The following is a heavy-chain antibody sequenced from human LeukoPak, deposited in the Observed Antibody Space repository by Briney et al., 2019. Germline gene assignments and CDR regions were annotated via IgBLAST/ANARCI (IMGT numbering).Heavy chain of an antibody. CDR2: INWNGGST. CDR3: ARTRTYDFWSGFNHHYYYMDV. J-gene: IGHJ6*03. Sequence: GGSLRLSCAASGFTFDDYGMSWVRQAPGKGLEWVSGINWNGGSTGYADSVKGRFTISRDNAKNSLYLQMNSLRAEDTAVYYCARTRTYDFWSGFNHHYYYMDVWGKGTTVTVSS. CDR1: GFTFDDYG. D-gene: IGHD3-3*01. V-gene: IGHV3-20*04.